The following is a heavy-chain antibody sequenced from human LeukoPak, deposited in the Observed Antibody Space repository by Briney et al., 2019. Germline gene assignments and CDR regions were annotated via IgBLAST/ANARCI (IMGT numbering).Heavy chain of an antibody. CDR1: GFTFSNYG. CDR2: INTGDIT. CDR3: VKGGFTYYDD. D-gene: IGHD3-22*01. J-gene: IGHJ4*02. Sequence: SGGSLRLSCAASGFTFSNYGMNWVRQAPEKGLEWVSTINTGDITFYANSVKGRFTISRDNSKNALFLQMNSLRAEDTAIYYCVKGGFTYYDDWGQGTLVTVSS. V-gene: IGHV3-23*01.